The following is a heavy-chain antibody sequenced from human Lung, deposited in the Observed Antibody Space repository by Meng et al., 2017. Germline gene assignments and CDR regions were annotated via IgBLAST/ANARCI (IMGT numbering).Heavy chain of an antibody. CDR1: GFTFINSA. CDR3: AKEEVPNDY. D-gene: IGHD1-1*01. V-gene: IGHV3-23*01. Sequence: ESPKISCSVSGFTFINSAMSWVRQAPGKGLGWVSGISIDGDRTYYVDSVKGRFTISRDNSKHTVYLQMNSLRGEDKAVYFCAKEEVPNDYWGQGTLVTVSS. J-gene: IGHJ4*02. CDR2: ISIDGDRT.